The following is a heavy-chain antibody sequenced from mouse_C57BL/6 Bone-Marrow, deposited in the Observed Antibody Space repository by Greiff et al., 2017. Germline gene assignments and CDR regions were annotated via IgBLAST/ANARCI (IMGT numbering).Heavy chain of an antibody. CDR3: ARQITTAYAMDY. D-gene: IGHD1-2*01. CDR1: GFTFSSYG. V-gene: IGHV5-6*01. CDR2: ISSGGSYT. Sequence: EVQGVESGGDLVKPGGSLKLSCAASGFTFSSYGMSWVRQTPDKRLEWVATISSGGSYTYYPDSVKGRFTISRDNAKNTLYLQMSRLKSEDTAMYYCARQITTAYAMDYWGQGTSVTVSS. J-gene: IGHJ4*01.